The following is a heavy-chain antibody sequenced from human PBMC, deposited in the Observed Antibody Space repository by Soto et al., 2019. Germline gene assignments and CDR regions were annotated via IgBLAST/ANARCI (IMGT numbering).Heavy chain of an antibody. V-gene: IGHV3-11*01. Sequence: LRLSCAASGFSFSDYYMAWIRQAPGKGLDWVSYISGSSSTIYYADSVKGRFTISRDNAKNSVYLRMSSLRVEDTAVYYCARVRSRITIFGGNAMDVWGQGTTVTVSS. CDR1: GFSFSDYY. CDR3: ARVRSRITIFGGNAMDV. J-gene: IGHJ6*02. CDR2: ISGSSSTI. D-gene: IGHD3-3*01.